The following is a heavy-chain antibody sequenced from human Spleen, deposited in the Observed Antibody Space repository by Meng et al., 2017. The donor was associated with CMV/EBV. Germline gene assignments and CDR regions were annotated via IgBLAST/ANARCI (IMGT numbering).Heavy chain of an antibody. D-gene: IGHD3-3*01. CDR1: SSYY. V-gene: IGHV4-39*07. CDR2: IHYSGIT. J-gene: IGHJ5*02. CDR3: ARDTNSNYDFWSGPGQGGFDP. Sequence: SSYYWGWIRQPTGKGLEWIGSIHYSGITYYNPSLKSRVTISIDTSKNQFSLNLSSVTAADTAVYYCARDTNSNYDFWSGPGQGGFDPWGQGTLVTVSS.